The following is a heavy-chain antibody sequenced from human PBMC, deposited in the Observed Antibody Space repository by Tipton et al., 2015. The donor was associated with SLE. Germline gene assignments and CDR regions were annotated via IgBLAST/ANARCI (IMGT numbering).Heavy chain of an antibody. Sequence: TLSLTCTVSGGSISSYYWSWIRQPPGKGLEWIGYIYYSGSTNYNPSLKSRVTISVDTSKNQFSLKLSSVTAADTAVYYCASSPVRARDYFDYWGQGTLVTVS. CDR1: GGSISSYY. V-gene: IGHV4-59*01. D-gene: IGHD3-10*01. J-gene: IGHJ4*02. CDR2: IYYSGST. CDR3: ASSPVRARDYFDY.